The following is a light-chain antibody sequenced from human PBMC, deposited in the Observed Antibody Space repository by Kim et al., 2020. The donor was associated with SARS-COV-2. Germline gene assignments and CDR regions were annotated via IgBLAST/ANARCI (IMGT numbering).Light chain of an antibody. J-gene: IGKJ4*02. CDR3: QQYYSTTLT. CDR2: WAS. CDR1: ESVLYSSNNKNY. Sequence: ATINCKSSESVLYSSNNKNYLAWYQQKPGQPPKLLIYWASTRESGVSDRFSGSGSGTDFTLTISSLQAEDVAVYYCQQYYSTTLTFGGGTKVDIK. V-gene: IGKV4-1*01.